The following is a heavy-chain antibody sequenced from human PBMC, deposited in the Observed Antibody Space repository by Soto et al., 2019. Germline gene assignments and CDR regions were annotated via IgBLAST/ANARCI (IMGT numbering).Heavy chain of an antibody. CDR1: GGSISSDSYY. Sequence: SETLSLTCTVSGGSISSDSYYWGWIRQSPEKGLEWIASISYSGSTYYNPTLKSRLIISVDTSKSQFSLKLSSVTAADTAVYYCVRFWPPPYSDALTDYTDAFDYWGQGTLVTVSGAGGSLRLSCASSGLELGDSWFDPWGQGTLVTVSS. D-gene: IGHD3-9*01. V-gene: IGHV4-39*01. CDR2: ISYSGST. J-gene: IGHJ5*02. CDR3: VRFWPPPYSDALTDYTDAFDYWGQGTLVTVSGAGGSLRLSCASSGLELGDSWFDP.